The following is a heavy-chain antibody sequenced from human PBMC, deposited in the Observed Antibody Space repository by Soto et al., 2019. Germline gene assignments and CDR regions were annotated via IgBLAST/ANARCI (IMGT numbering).Heavy chain of an antibody. D-gene: IGHD4-17*01. CDR3: ARETTPYGDIDY. CDR1: GGSISSYY. Sequence: SETLSLTCTVSGGSISSYYWSWIRQPPGKGLEWIGYIYYSGSTNYNPSLKSRVTISVDTSKNQFSLKLSSVTAADTAVYYCARETTPYGDIDYWGQGTLVTVSS. CDR2: IYYSGST. J-gene: IGHJ4*02. V-gene: IGHV4-59*01.